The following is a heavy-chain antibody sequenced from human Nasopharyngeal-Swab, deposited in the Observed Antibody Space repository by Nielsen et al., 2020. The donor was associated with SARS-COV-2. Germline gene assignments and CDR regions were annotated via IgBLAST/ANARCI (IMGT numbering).Heavy chain of an antibody. CDR2: ISYDGSNK. Sequence: VRQAPGKGLEWVAVISYDGSNKYYADSVKGRFTISRDNSKNTLYLQMNSLRAEDTAVYYCAKDGAYSGYDPAGWFDPWGQGTRVTVSS. V-gene: IGHV3-30*18. CDR3: AKDGAYSGYDPAGWFDP. D-gene: IGHD5-12*01. J-gene: IGHJ5*02.